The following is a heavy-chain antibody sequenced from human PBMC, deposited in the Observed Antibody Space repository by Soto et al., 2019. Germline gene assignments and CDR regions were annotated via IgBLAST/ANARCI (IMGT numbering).Heavy chain of an antibody. CDR3: ARREAGYDNFDY. Sequence: PSETLSLTCAVYGGSFSGYYWSWIRQPPGKGLEWIGEINHSGSTNYNPSLKSRVTISVDTSKNQFSLKLSSVTAADTAVYYCARREAGYDNFDYWGQGTLVTVSS. CDR2: INHSGST. D-gene: IGHD5-12*01. CDR1: GGSFSGYY. V-gene: IGHV4-34*01. J-gene: IGHJ4*02.